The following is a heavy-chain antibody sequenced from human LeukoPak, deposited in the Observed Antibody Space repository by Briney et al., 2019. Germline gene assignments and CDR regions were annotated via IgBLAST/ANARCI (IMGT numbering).Heavy chain of an antibody. Sequence: SVKVSCKASGGTFSSYAISWVRQAPGQGLEWMGGIIPIFGTANYAQKFQGRVTITADKSTSTAYMELSSLRSEDTAVYYCARHYDYVWGGIDYWGQGALVTISS. CDR2: IIPIFGTA. CDR1: GGTFSSYA. CDR3: ARHYDYVWGGIDY. D-gene: IGHD3-16*01. V-gene: IGHV1-69*06. J-gene: IGHJ4*02.